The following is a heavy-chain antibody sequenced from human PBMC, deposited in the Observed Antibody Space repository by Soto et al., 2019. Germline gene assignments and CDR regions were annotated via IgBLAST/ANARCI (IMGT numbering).Heavy chain of an antibody. J-gene: IGHJ6*02. CDR3: ARVGVLRFLEWLLPYYYYYGMDV. V-gene: IGHV3-21*01. Sequence: VGSLRLSCAASGFTFSSYSMNWVRQAPGKGLEWVSSISSSSSYIYYADSVKGRFTISRDNAKNSLYLQMNSLRAEDTAVYYCARVGVLRFLEWLLPYYYYYGMDVWGQGTTVTVSS. D-gene: IGHD3-3*01. CDR2: ISSSSSYI. CDR1: GFTFSSYS.